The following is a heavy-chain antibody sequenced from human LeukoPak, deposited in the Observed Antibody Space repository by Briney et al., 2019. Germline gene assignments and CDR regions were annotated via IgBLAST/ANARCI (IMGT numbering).Heavy chain of an antibody. CDR1: GFTFANYN. CDR2: ISSTSSTI. CDR3: AKGSYYDSSGSFYFDY. D-gene: IGHD3-22*01. J-gene: IGHJ4*02. V-gene: IGHV3-48*01. Sequence: PGGSLRLSCAASGFTFANYNFNWVRQAPGKGLEWVSYISSTSSTIYYADSVKGRFTISRDNSKNTLYVQVNSLGTEDTAAYYCAKGSYYDSSGSFYFDYWGQGTLVTVSS.